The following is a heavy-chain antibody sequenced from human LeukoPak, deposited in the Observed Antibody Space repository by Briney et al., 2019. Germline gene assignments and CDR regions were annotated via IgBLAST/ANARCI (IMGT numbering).Heavy chain of an antibody. CDR1: GFTFINYS. CDR3: ARGGIGDPLRGDY. J-gene: IGHJ4*02. V-gene: IGHV7-4-1*02. D-gene: IGHD3-16*01. Sequence: NPGGSLRLSCTVSGFTFINYSMNWVRQAPGQGLEWMGWINTNTGNPTYAQGFTGRFVFSLDTSVSTAYLQISSLKAEDTAVYYCARGGIGDPLRGDYWGQGTLVTVSS. CDR2: INTNTGNP.